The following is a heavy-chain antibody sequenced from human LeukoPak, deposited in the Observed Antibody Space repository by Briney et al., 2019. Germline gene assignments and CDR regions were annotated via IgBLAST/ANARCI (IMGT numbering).Heavy chain of an antibody. CDR3: AKALSYYYDSSDAFDI. J-gene: IGHJ3*02. Sequence: GGSLRLSCAASGFTFSSYAMSWVRQAPGKGLEWVSAISGSGGSTYYAESVKGRFTISRDNSKNTLYLQMNSLRAEDTAVYYCAKALSYYYDSSDAFDIWGQGTMVTVSS. CDR1: GFTFSSYA. D-gene: IGHD3-22*01. V-gene: IGHV3-23*01. CDR2: ISGSGGST.